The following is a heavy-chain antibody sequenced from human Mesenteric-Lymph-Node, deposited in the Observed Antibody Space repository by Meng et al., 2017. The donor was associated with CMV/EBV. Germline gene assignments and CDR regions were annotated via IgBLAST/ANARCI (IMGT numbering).Heavy chain of an antibody. CDR2: IIPIVGIA. V-gene: IGHV1-69*04. J-gene: IGHJ4*02. Sequence: SWKASGGTFSSYAISWVRQAPGQGLEWMGRIIPIVGIANYAQMFQGRVTITADKSTSTAYMELSSLRSEDTAVYYCAMCGGDCYSLDYWGQGTLVTVSS. D-gene: IGHD2-21*02. CDR3: AMCGGDCYSLDY. CDR1: GGTFSSYA.